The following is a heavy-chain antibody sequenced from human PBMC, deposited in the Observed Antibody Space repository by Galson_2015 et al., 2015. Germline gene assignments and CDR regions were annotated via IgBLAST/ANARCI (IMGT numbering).Heavy chain of an antibody. CDR1: GFTFSSYG. CDR2: ISYDGSNK. V-gene: IGHV3-30*18. Sequence: SLRLSCAASGFTFSSYGMHWVRQAPGKGLEWVAVISYDGSNKYYADSVKGRFTISRDNSKNTLYLQMNSLRAEDTAVYYCAKDALDIVVVVAAAPLLSPFCYMDVWGKGTTVTVSS. D-gene: IGHD2-15*01. J-gene: IGHJ6*03. CDR3: AKDALDIVVVVAAAPLLSPFCYMDV.